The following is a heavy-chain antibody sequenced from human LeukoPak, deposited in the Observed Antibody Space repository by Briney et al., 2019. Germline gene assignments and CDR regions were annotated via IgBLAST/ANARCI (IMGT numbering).Heavy chain of an antibody. Sequence: SETLSLTCAVYGGSFSGYYWSWIRQPPGKGLEWIGEINHSGSTNYNPSLKSRVTISVDTSKNQFSLKLSSVTAADTAVYYCARAHSNYSPGYYGMDVWGQGTTVTVSS. CDR3: ARAHSNYSPGYYGMDV. CDR1: GGSFSGYY. V-gene: IGHV4-34*01. D-gene: IGHD4-11*01. CDR2: INHSGST. J-gene: IGHJ6*02.